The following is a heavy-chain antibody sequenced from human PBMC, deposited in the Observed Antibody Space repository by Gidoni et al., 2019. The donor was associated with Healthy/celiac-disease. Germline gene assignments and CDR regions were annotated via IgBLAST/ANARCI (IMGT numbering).Heavy chain of an antibody. CDR3: TRAPGYSSSWYGNYFDY. J-gene: IGHJ4*02. D-gene: IGHD6-13*01. CDR1: GFTIGDYA. Sequence: EVQLVESGGSLVQPGRSRRLSWKASGFTIGDYAMSWFRQDPGQGLEWVGFIRSKAYGGTTEYAASVKGRFTISRDDSKSIAYLQMNSLKTEDTAVYYCTRAPGYSSSWYGNYFDYWGQGTLVTVSS. V-gene: IGHV3-49*03. CDR2: IRSKAYGGTT.